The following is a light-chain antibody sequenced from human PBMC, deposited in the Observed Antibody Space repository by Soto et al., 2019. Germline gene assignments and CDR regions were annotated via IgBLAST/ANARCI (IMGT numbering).Light chain of an antibody. CDR3: SSFTTSNTYV. Sequence: QSALTQPASVSGSPGQSITISCSGTSSDVGYYNHVSWYQQHPGKAPKLLIYEVTNQPSGVSNRFSGSKSGNTASLTISGLQAEDEADYYCSSFTTSNTYVFGPGTKLTVL. V-gene: IGLV2-14*01. CDR2: EVT. J-gene: IGLJ1*01. CDR1: SSDVGYYNH.